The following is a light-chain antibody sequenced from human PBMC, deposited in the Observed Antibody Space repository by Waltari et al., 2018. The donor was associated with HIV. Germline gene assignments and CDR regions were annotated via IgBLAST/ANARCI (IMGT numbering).Light chain of an antibody. CDR3: QQYGSSLFT. V-gene: IGKV3-20*01. CDR2: AAS. J-gene: IGKJ3*01. CDR1: QSVPANY. Sequence: EIVLTQSPGTLSLSPGERVTLSCRASQSVPANYVAWYQQKPAQAPRLLIYAASSRATGIPDRFSGGGSGIDFTLTINSLEPEDFAVYFCQQYGSSLFTFGPGTKVDLK.